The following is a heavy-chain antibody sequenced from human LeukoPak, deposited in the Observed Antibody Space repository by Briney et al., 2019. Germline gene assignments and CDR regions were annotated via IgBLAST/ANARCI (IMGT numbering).Heavy chain of an antibody. CDR2: ISGSGGST. D-gene: IGHD2-2*01. J-gene: IGHJ3*02. CDR3: ARASIYGFDI. Sequence: GGSLRLSCAASGFTFSSHAMTWVRQAPGKGLEWVSAISGSGGSTYYADSVKGRFTISRDNSKNTLYLQMNSLRAEDTAVYYCARASIYGFDIWGQGTMVTVSS. CDR1: GFTFSSHA. V-gene: IGHV3-23*01.